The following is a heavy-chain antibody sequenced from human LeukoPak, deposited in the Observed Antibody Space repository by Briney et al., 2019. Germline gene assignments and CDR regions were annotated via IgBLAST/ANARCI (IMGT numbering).Heavy chain of an antibody. Sequence: SETLSLTCTVSGGSISSYYWSWIRPPAGKGLEWIGRIYTSGSTNYNPSLKSRVTMSVDTSKNQFSLKLSSVTAADTAVYYCARGNIAAAGRAFDYWGQGTLVTVSS. CDR2: IYTSGST. D-gene: IGHD6-13*01. J-gene: IGHJ4*02. CDR1: GGSISSYY. CDR3: ARGNIAAAGRAFDY. V-gene: IGHV4-4*07.